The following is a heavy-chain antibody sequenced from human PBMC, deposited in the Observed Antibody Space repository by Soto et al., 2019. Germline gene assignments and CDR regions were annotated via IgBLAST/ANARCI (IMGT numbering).Heavy chain of an antibody. D-gene: IGHD1-26*01. V-gene: IGHV2-70*01. CDR3: ARIVGGSYYFAY. Sequence: SGPTLVNPTPTLTLTCTFSGFSLSTSGMCVSWIRQPPGKALEWLALIDWDDDKYYSTSLKTRLTISKGTSKNQVVLTMTNMDPVDTATYYCARIVGGSYYFAYWGQGTLVTVSS. J-gene: IGHJ4*02. CDR1: GFSLSTSGMC. CDR2: IDWDDDK.